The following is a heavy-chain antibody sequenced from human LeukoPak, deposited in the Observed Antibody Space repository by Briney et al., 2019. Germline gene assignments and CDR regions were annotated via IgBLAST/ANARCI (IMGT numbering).Heavy chain of an antibody. CDR3: ASGYYGSGSYDYYYYGMDV. D-gene: IGHD3-10*01. J-gene: IGHJ6*02. CDR2: INPNSGGT. CDR1: GYTFTGYY. Sequence: GASVKVSCKASGYTFTGYYMHWVRQAPGQGLEWMGWINPNSGGTNYAQKFQGRVTMTRDTSISTAYMELSRLRSDDTAVYYCASGYYGSGSYDYYYYGMDVWGQGTTVTVSS. V-gene: IGHV1-2*02.